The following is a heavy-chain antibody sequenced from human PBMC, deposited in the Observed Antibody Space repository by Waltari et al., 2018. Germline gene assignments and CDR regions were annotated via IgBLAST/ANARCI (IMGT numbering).Heavy chain of an antibody. J-gene: IGHJ5*02. CDR2: IGSSGRNT. D-gene: IGHD2-2*01. CDR3: AKGPAARTNWFDP. V-gene: IGHV3-23*01. Sequence: EVQLLESGGGLVQPGGSLSLSCAASGFTFSSYDMSWVRQAPGKGLEWVSVIGSSGRNTYYADSVKGRFTISRDDSKNTLYLQMNSLRAEDTAVYYCAKGPAARTNWFDPWGQGTLVTVSS. CDR1: GFTFSSYD.